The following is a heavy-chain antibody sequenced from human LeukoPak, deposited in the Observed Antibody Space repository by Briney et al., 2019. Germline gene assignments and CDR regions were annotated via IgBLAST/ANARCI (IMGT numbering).Heavy chain of an antibody. CDR1: GFTVSSNY. Sequence: GGSLRLSCAASGFTVSSNYMSWVRQAPGKGLEWVSVIYSGGSTYCADSVKGRFTISRDSSKNTLYLQMNSLRTEDTAVYYCARDRCDSGTCYLSVLDYWGQGTLVTVSS. V-gene: IGHV3-53*05. J-gene: IGHJ4*02. CDR3: ARDRCDSGTCYLSVLDY. D-gene: IGHD2-15*01. CDR2: IYSGGST.